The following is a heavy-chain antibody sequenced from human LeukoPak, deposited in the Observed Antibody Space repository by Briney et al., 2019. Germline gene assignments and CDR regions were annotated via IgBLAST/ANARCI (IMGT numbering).Heavy chain of an antibody. V-gene: IGHV3-74*01. J-gene: IGHJ6*02. D-gene: IGHD4-17*01. Sequence: QPGGSLRLSCAASGFTFSSYWMHWVRHAPGKGLVWVSRINSDGSSTSYADSVKGRFTISRDNAENTLYLQMNSLRAEDTAVYYCARPHGDHPYYYYYYGMDVWGQGTTVTVSS. CDR2: INSDGSST. CDR1: GFTFSSYW. CDR3: ARPHGDHPYYYYYYGMDV.